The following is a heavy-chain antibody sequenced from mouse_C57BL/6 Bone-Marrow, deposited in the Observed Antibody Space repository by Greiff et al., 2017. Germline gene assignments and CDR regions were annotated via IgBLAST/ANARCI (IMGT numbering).Heavy chain of an antibody. CDR3: TREDYCGSSSWFAY. D-gene: IGHD1-1*01. CDR2: IDPETGGT. J-gene: IGHJ3*01. Sequence: VQLQQSGAELVRPGASVTLSCKASGYTFTDYEMHWVKQTPVHGLEWIGAIDPETGGTAYNQKFKGKAILTADKSSSTAYMELRSLTPEDSAVYYCTREDYCGSSSWFAYGDRGTLVTVSA. V-gene: IGHV1-15*01. CDR1: GYTFTDYE.